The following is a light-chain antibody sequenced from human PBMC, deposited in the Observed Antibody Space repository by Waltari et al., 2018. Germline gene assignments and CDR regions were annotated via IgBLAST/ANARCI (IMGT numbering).Light chain of an antibody. V-gene: IGKV3-20*01. CDR1: QSVSSNS. CDR3: QHYGASPLFT. J-gene: IGKJ3*01. CDR2: GAS. Sequence: EIVLTQSPGTLSLSPGERATVSCRASQSVSSNSLVWYHQKPGQPPRLLIYGASSRATCIPVRFSGSGSGTDFTLTISRLEPEDFAVYYCQHYGASPLFTFGPGTKVDI.